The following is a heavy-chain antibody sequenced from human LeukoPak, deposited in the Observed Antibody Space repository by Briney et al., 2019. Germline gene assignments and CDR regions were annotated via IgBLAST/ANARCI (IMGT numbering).Heavy chain of an antibody. V-gene: IGHV1-8*03. D-gene: IGHD3/OR15-3a*01. J-gene: IGHJ5*02. Sequence: ASVKVSCKASGYTFTSYDINWVRQATGQGLEWMGWMNPNSGNTGYAQKFQGRVTITRNTSISTAYMELSSLRSEETAVYYCAXGFDFXXXXXTWXXXFDPWGQGTLVTVSS. CDR1: GYTFTSYD. CDR2: MNPNSGNT. CDR3: AXGFDFXXXXXTWXXXFDP.